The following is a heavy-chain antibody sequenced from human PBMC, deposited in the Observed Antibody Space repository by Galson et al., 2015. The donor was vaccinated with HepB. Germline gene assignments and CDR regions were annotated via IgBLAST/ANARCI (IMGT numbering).Heavy chain of an antibody. J-gene: IGHJ3*02. D-gene: IGHD3-16*02. V-gene: IGHV3-15*07. CDR1: GFTFSNAW. Sequence: PRLSCAASGFTFSNAWMNWVRQAPGKGLEWVGRIKSKTDGGTTDYAAPVKGRFTISRDDSKNTLYLQMNSLKTEDTAVYYCTTDLVNLNGAFDIWGQGTMVTVSS. CDR2: IKSKTDGGTT. CDR3: TTDLVNLNGAFDI.